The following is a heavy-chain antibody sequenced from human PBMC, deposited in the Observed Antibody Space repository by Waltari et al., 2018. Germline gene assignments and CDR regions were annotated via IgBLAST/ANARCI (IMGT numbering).Heavy chain of an antibody. CDR2: IYYSGST. CDR1: GGSISSHY. Sequence: QVQLQESGPGLVKPSETLSLTCTVSGGSISSHYWSWIRQPPGKGLEWIGYIYYSGSTNYTPSLKSRVTISVDTSKNQFSLKLSSVTAADTAVYYCARYYDSSGFNWFDPWGQGTLVTVSS. J-gene: IGHJ5*02. D-gene: IGHD3-22*01. CDR3: ARYYDSSGFNWFDP. V-gene: IGHV4-59*11.